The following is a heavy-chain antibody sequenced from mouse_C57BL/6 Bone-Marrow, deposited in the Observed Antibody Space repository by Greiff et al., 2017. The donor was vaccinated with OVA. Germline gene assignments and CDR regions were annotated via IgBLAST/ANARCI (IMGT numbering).Heavy chain of an antibody. CDR3: ASLITTVERTYAMDY. V-gene: IGHV1-64*01. Sequence: QVQLQQPGAELVKPGASVKLSCKASGYTFTSYWMHWVKQRPGQGLEWIGMIHPNSGSTNYNEKFKSKATLTVDKSSSTAYMQLSSLTSEDSAVYYCASLITTVERTYAMDYWGQGTSVTVSS. CDR1: GYTFTSYW. J-gene: IGHJ4*01. CDR2: IHPNSGST. D-gene: IGHD1-1*01.